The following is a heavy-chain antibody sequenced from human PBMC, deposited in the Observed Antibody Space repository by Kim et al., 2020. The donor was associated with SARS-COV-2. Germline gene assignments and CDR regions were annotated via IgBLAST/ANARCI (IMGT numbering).Heavy chain of an antibody. CDR2: ISAYNGNT. Sequence: ASVKVSCKASGYTFTSYGISWVRQAPGQGLEWMGWISAYNGNTNYAQKLQGRVTMTTDTSTSTAYMELRSLRSDDTAVYYCRLWFGELGKVDVWGQGTTVTVSS. J-gene: IGHJ6*02. CDR3: RLWFGELGKVDV. D-gene: IGHD3-10*01. CDR1: GYTFTSYG. V-gene: IGHV1-18*04.